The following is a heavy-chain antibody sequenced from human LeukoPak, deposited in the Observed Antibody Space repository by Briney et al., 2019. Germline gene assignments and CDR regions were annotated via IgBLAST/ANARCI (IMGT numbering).Heavy chain of an antibody. D-gene: IGHD2-15*01. CDR2: IKSETNGGTA. Sequence: QXPGKGLXXVAHIKSETNGGTADYAAAVEGRFTISRDDSKNTLYLQMNSLKIEDTAVYFCTTNPGSWGDFWGQGSLVTVSS. V-gene: IGHV3-15*07. J-gene: IGHJ4*02. CDR3: TTNPGSWGDF.